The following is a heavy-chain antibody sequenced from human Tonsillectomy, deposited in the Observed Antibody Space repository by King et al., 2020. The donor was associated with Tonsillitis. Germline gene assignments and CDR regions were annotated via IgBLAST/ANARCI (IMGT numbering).Heavy chain of an antibody. D-gene: IGHD1-14*01. CDR3: ARAQGTSLENYYYYGMDV. CDR1: GYTLTSYG. V-gene: IGHV1-18*04. CDR2: ISAYNGNT. J-gene: IGHJ6*02. Sequence: QLVQSGVEVKKPGASVKVSCQASGYTLTSYGITWVRQAPGQGLEWMGWISAYNGNTNYAQKLQGRVTMTTDTSTSTAYMELRSLRSDDTAVYYCARAQGTSLENYYYYGMDVWGQGTTVTVSS.